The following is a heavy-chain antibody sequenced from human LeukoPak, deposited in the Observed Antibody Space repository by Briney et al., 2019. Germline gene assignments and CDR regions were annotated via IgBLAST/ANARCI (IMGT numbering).Heavy chain of an antibody. J-gene: IGHJ4*02. CDR2: ISYSGGT. CDR3: ARRDWLRLGRAKGRIFDY. CDR1: GGSISGYY. Sequence: SGTLSLTCTVSGGSISGYYWSWIRQPPGKGLEWIGFISYSGGTNYNPSLKSRVTISVDTSKNQFSLKLNSVTAADTAVYYCARRDWLRLGRAKGRIFDYWGQGTLVTVSS. V-gene: IGHV4-59*08. D-gene: IGHD5-12*01.